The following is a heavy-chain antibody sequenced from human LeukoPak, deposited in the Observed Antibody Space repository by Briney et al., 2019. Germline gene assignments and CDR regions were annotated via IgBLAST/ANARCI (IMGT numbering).Heavy chain of an antibody. CDR1: GGSISSGGYY. CDR2: IYYSGST. J-gene: IGHJ5*02. D-gene: IGHD1-7*01. Sequence: PSQTLFLTCTVSGGSISSGGYYWSWIRQHPGKGLEWIGYIYYSGSTYYNPSLKSRVTISVDTSKNQFSLKLSSVTAADTAVYYCARTANWNYRFDPWGQGTLVTVSS. V-gene: IGHV4-31*03. CDR3: ARTANWNYRFDP.